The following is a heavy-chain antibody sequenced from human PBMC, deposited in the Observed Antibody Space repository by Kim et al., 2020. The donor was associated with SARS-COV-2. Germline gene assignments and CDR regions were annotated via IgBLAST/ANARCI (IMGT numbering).Heavy chain of an antibody. V-gene: IGHV3-23*01. CDR3: ATAWRTYYYDSSGYYSQFFDY. CDR2: ISGSGGST. D-gene: IGHD3-22*01. Sequence: GGSLRLSCAASGFTFSSYAMSWVRQAPGKGLEWVSAISGSGGSTYYADSVKGRFTISRDNSKNTLYLQMNSLRAEDTAVYYCATAWRTYYYDSSGYYSQFFDYWGQETLVTVSS. J-gene: IGHJ4*02. CDR1: GFTFSSYA.